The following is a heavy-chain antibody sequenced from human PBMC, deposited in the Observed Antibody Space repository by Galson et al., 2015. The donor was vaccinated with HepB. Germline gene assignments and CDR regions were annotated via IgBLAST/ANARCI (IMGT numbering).Heavy chain of an antibody. Sequence: PALVKPTQTLTLTCTFSGFSLSTSGMCVSWIRQPPGKALEWLARIGWDDDKYYSTSLKTRLTISKDTSKNQVVLTMTNMDPVDTATYYCARTDKWGYGSGSFYFDYWGQGTLVTVSS. CDR2: IGWDDDK. V-gene: IGHV2-70*11. CDR3: ARTDKWGYGSGSFYFDY. D-gene: IGHD3-10*01. CDR1: GFSLSTSGMC. J-gene: IGHJ4*02.